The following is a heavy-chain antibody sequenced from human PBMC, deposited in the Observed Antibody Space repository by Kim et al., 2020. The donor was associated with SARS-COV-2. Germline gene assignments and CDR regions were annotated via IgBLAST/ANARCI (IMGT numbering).Heavy chain of an antibody. V-gene: IGHV3-23*01. Sequence: GGSLRLSCAASGFSFSSYAMNWVRQAPGKGLEWVAGINNAGNSIYCADSIKGRFTISRDNSKNTLYLEMNSLRAEDTARYYCAKGPNWYQGRDVWGQGTT. D-gene: IGHD1-1*01. J-gene: IGHJ6*02. CDR1: GFSFSSYA. CDR2: INNAGNSI. CDR3: AKGPNWYQGRDV.